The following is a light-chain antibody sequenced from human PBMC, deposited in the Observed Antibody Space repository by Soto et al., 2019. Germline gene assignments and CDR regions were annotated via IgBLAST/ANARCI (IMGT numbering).Light chain of an antibody. CDR3: CSYAGSYTWV. CDR2: DVD. Sequence: QSALTQPRSVSGSPGQSVTISCTGTSSDVGGSNYVSWYQQHPGKAPKVMIYDVDYRPSGVPARFSGSKSGNTAPLTISGLQAEDEADYYCCSYAGSYTWVFGGGTKLTVL. CDR1: SSDVGGSNY. V-gene: IGLV2-11*01. J-gene: IGLJ3*02.